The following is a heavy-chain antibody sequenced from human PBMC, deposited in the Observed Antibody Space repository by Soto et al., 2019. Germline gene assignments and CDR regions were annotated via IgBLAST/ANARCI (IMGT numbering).Heavy chain of an antibody. V-gene: IGHV4-4*02. D-gene: IGHD6-19*01. CDR1: GGSISSSNW. Sequence: SETLSLTCAVSGGSISSSNWWSWVRQPPGKGLEWIGEIYHSGSTNYNPSLKSRVTISVDKSKNQFSLKLSSVTAADTAVYYCARIKRGCLVRHHYYYGMDVWGQGTTVTVSS. J-gene: IGHJ6*02. CDR2: IYHSGST. CDR3: ARIKRGCLVRHHYYYGMDV.